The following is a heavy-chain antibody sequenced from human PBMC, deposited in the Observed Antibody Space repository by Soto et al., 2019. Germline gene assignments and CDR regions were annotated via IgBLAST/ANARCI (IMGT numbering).Heavy chain of an antibody. CDR2: ISSSSENI. J-gene: IGHJ4*01. Sequence: GGSLRLSCVGSGFSFRDHSMNWVRQPPGKGLQWISYISSSSENIYYADSVKGRFTVSRDNAKNTLFLQMNSLRDDDSAIYYCARLPKGSVVTGWGQGSLVTVSS. V-gene: IGHV3-48*02. CDR1: GFSFRDHS. D-gene: IGHD2-21*02. CDR3: ARLPKGSVVTG.